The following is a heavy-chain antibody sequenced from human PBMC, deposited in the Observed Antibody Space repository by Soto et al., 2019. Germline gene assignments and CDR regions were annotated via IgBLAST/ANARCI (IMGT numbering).Heavy chain of an antibody. D-gene: IGHD3-10*01. CDR2: ISYSGSR. CDR3: ARAKEGEWFEGTDFDY. V-gene: IGHV4-30-4*01. Sequence: SETLSLICHVSGCSDSSANYSRSWIRRPPGKGLEWIGYISYSGSRYYNPSLKSRVAISIDTSENQFSLKLSSVTAADTAVYYCARAKEGEWFEGTDFDYWGQGTLVTVSP. CDR1: GCSDSSANYS. J-gene: IGHJ4*02.